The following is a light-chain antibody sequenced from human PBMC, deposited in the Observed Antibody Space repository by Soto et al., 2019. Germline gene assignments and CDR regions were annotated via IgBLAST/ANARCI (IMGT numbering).Light chain of an antibody. CDR2: AAS. CDR1: QSVSGW. CDR3: QQYYSFPPT. V-gene: IGKV1-5*01. Sequence: DIHITHSPSTLSSSVLYTFTFTCLASQSVSGWLAWYQQKPGKAPELLIYAASTLQSGVPSRFSGSGSGTDFTLTISCLQSEDFATYYCQQYYSFPPTFGQGTKVDIK. J-gene: IGKJ1*01.